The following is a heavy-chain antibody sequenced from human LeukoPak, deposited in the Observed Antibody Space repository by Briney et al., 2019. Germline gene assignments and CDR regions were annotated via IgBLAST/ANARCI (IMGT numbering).Heavy chain of an antibody. Sequence: PSETLSLTCAVYGGSFSGYYWSWIRQPPGKGLEWIGEINHSGSTNYNPSLKSRVTISVDTSKNQFSLKLSSVTAADTAVYYCARHRRRPLRYFDWLSPGFDYWGQGTLVTVSS. CDR1: GGSFSGYY. J-gene: IGHJ4*02. D-gene: IGHD3-9*01. V-gene: IGHV4-34*01. CDR3: ARHRRRPLRYFDWLSPGFDY. CDR2: INHSGST.